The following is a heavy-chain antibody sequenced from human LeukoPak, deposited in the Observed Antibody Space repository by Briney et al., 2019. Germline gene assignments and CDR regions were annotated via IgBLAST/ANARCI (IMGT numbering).Heavy chain of an antibody. V-gene: IGHV4-34*01. J-gene: IGHJ4*02. Sequence: SETLSLTCAVYGGSFSGYYWSWIRQPPGKGLEWIGEINHSGSTDYNPSLKSRVTISVDTSKNQFSLKLSSVTAADTAVYYCARGHPPGYWGQGTLVTVSS. CDR1: GGSFSGYY. CDR2: INHSGST. CDR3: ARGHPPGY.